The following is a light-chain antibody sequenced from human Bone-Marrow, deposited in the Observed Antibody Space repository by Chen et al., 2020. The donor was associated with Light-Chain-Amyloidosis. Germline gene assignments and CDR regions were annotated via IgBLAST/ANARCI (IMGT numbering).Light chain of an antibody. V-gene: IGKV1-33*01. CDR3: QQYHTLPLT. CDR2: DAS. Sequence: DIQMTQSPSSLSASVGDRVSITCQASQDISNYLNWYLQKPGEAPKLLIYDASNLGAGVPSRSSGGRSGTHFTLTISSLQPEDVATFYCQQYHTLPLTVGGGTKLEIK. J-gene: IGKJ4*01. CDR1: QDISNY.